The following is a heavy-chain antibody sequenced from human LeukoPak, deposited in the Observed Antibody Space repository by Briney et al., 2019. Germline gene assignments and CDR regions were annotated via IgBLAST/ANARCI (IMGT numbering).Heavy chain of an antibody. CDR3: ARTHYYGSGSAIDY. CDR2: INHSGNT. CDR1: GGSFSDSY. J-gene: IGHJ4*02. Sequence: PSETLSLTSAVYGGSFSDSYWSWIRQPPGMGLEWIGEINHSGNTNYNPSLTSRATISVDTTKNQFSLKLTSLTAADTAVYYCARTHYYGSGSAIDYWGQGSLATVSS. D-gene: IGHD3-10*01. V-gene: IGHV4-34*01.